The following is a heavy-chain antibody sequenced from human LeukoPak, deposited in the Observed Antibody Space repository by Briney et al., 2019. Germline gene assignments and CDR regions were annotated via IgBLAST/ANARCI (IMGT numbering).Heavy chain of an antibody. CDR1: GGPFSTYA. J-gene: IGHJ4*02. CDR2: IIPMLDIS. Sequence: ASVKVSCKASGGPFSTYAITWVRRAPGQGLEWMGRIIPMLDISTYAQKFQGRVTITADKSTSTAYMALSSLRSEDTAVYYCAAGATGLHGAFDYWGLGTLVTVSP. CDR3: AAGATGLHGAFDY. V-gene: IGHV1-69*04. D-gene: IGHD1-26*01.